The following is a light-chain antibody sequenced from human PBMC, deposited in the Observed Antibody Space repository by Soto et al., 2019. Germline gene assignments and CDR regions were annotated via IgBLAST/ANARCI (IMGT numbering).Light chain of an antibody. V-gene: IGKV3-20*01. J-gene: IGKJ1*01. CDR3: QHYNTYPWT. CDR2: DTS. CDR1: QSLANSF. Sequence: EFVLTQSPGTLSLSPGERATLSCRASQSLANSFIAWYQQKPGQAPRLLIYDTSSRASGIPDRFSGSGSGTECTLTISSLQPGDFATYYCQHYNTYPWTFGHGTKVDIK.